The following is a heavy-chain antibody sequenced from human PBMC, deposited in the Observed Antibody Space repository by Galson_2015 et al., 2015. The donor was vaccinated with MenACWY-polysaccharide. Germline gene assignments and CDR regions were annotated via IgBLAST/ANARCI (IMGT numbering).Heavy chain of an antibody. V-gene: IGHV1-18*01. CDR2: ISPYNANT. D-gene: IGHD3-3*01. CDR3: ARVYDFWSGYYAVGFDP. J-gene: IGHJ5*02. CDR1: GYSFHNYS. Sequence: SVKVSCKASGYSFHNYSFTWVRQTPGQGLEWMGWISPYNANTNYAQKLQGRVTMTTDTSTRTAYMELRNLRSDDTAVYYCARVYDFWSGYYAVGFDPWGQGTLVTVSS.